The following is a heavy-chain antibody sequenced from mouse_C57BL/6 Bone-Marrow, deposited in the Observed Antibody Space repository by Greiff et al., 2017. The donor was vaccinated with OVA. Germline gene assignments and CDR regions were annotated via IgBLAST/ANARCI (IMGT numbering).Heavy chain of an antibody. CDR3: ASPNYYGSSYAWFAY. D-gene: IGHD1-1*01. CDR1: GYAFSSSW. V-gene: IGHV1-82*01. Sequence: VKLQESGPELVKPGASVKISCKASGYAFSSSWMNWVKQRPGKGLEWIGRIYPGDGDTNYNGKFKGKATLTADKSSSTAYMQLSSLTSEDSAVYFCASPNYYGSSYAWFAYWGQGTTLTVSS. J-gene: IGHJ2*01. CDR2: IYPGDGDT.